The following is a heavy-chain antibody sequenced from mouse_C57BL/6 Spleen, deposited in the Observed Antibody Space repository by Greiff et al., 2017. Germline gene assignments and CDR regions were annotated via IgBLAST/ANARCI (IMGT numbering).Heavy chain of an antibody. V-gene: IGHV1-66*01. Sequence: QVQLQQSGPELVKPGASVKISCKASGYSFTSYYIHWVKQRPGQGLEWIGWIYPGSGNTKYNEKFKGKATLTADTSSSTAYMQLSSLTSEDSAVYYCARSRDYYDYDWFAYWGQGTLVTVSA. J-gene: IGHJ3*01. CDR3: ARSRDYYDYDWFAY. CDR1: GYSFTSYY. CDR2: IYPGSGNT. D-gene: IGHD2-4*01.